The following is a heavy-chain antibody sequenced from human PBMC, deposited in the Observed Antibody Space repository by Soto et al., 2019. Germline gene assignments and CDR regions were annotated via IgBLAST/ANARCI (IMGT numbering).Heavy chain of an antibody. V-gene: IGHV3-74*01. Sequence: EVQLVESGGGLLQPGGSLRLSCAVSGSTFSNDWMHWVRQAPGKGLVWVSHINSDGSSTHYADFVKGRFTIARDNAKNTVYMQMNSLRAEDTSVYYCARDRSSSLDVWGQGTTVTVSS. CDR3: ARDRSSSLDV. CDR2: INSDGSST. J-gene: IGHJ6*02. CDR1: GSTFSNDW.